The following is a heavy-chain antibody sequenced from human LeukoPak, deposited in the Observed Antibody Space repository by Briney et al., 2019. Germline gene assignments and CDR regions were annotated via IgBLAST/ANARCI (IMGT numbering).Heavy chain of an antibody. CDR1: GFTLSTNA. CDR3: AKDVGKWESLHFFDY. J-gene: IGHJ4*02. Sequence: GGSLRLSCLTSGFTLSTNAMSWVRQAPGKGLEWISGISGSGASTYYADSVKGRFTISRDDSRNTLYLQMNSLRGDDTAVYYCAKDVGKWESLHFFDYWGQGTLVAVSS. D-gene: IGHD1-26*01. V-gene: IGHV3-23*01. CDR2: ISGSGAST.